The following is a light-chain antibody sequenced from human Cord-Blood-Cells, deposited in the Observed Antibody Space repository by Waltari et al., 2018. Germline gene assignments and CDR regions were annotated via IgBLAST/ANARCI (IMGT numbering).Light chain of an antibody. J-gene: IGLJ1*01. CDR2: EGS. Sequence: QSALTQPASVSGSPGQSITISCPGTSSDVGGYNYVSWYQQHPGKAPKLMIYEGSKRPSGVSNRFSGSKSGNTASLTISGLQAEDEADYYCCSYAGSSTYVFGTGTKVTVL. CDR1: SSDVGGYNY. V-gene: IGLV2-23*01. CDR3: CSYAGSSTYV.